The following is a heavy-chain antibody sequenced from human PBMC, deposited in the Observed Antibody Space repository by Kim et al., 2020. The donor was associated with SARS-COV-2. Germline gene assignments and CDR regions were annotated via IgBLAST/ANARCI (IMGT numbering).Heavy chain of an antibody. CDR2: IDTYTGNP. Sequence: ASVKVSCKASGYTFNAYAMNWVRQAPGRGLEWMGWIDTYTGNPTYAPGFAGRLVFSSDTSVSTAYLQISRLKAGDTAVYYCVRDSRTAEVSLLDYWGQGTLVTVSS. J-gene: IGHJ4*02. D-gene: IGHD6-25*01. V-gene: IGHV7-4-1*02. CDR1: GYTFNAYA. CDR3: VRDSRTAEVSLLDY.